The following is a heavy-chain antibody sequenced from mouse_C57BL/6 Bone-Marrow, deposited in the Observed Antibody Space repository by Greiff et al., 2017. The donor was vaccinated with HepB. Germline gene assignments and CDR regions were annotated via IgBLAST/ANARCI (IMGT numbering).Heavy chain of an antibody. CDR1: GYTFTSYW. V-gene: IGHV1-5*01. CDR2: IYPGNSDT. J-gene: IGHJ1*03. D-gene: IGHD1-1*01. Sequence: EVQLVESGTVLVRPGASVKMSCKTSGYTFTSYWMHWVKQRPGQGLEWIGAIYPGNSDTSYNQKFKGKAKLTAVTSASTAYMDLGSLTSEDSAVYYCTNYDGSSYDWYFDVWGTGTTVTVSS. CDR3: TNYDGSSYDWYFDV.